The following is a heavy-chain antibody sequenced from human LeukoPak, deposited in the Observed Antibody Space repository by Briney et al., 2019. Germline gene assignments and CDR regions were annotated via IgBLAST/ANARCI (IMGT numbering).Heavy chain of an antibody. Sequence: SETLSLTCTASGGSISSSSYYWGWIRQPPGKGLEWIGSIYYSGSTYYNPSLKSRVTISVDTSKNQFSLKLSSVTAADTAVYYCARLGLYYYNSSGYLNDFDYWGQGTLVTVSS. V-gene: IGHV4-39*01. D-gene: IGHD3-22*01. CDR1: GGSISSSSYY. J-gene: IGHJ4*02. CDR3: ARLGLYYYNSSGYLNDFDY. CDR2: IYYSGST.